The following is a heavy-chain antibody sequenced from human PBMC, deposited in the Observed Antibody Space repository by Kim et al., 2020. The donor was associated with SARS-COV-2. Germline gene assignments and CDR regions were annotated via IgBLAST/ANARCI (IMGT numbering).Heavy chain of an antibody. CDR1: GGSISSSSYY. Sequence: SETLSLTCTVSGGSISSSSYYWGWIRQPPGKGLEWIGSIYYSGSTYYNPSLKSRVTISVDTSKNQFSLKLSSVTAADTAVYYWARSRLSYGSGSFVGMDVWGQGTTVTVS. D-gene: IGHD3-10*01. V-gene: IGHV4-39*01. CDR2: IYYSGST. CDR3: ARSRLSYGSGSFVGMDV. J-gene: IGHJ6*02.